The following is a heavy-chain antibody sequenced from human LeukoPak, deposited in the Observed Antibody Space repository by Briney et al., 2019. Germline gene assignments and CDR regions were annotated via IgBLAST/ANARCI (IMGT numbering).Heavy chain of an antibody. CDR3: ARDDNSGYYSGP. J-gene: IGHJ5*02. D-gene: IGHD3-22*01. V-gene: IGHV1-2*06. CDR1: GYTFIDYY. CDR2: INPSSGGT. Sequence: ASVKVSCKASGYTFIDYYMHWVGQAPGQGLEWMGRINPSSGGTNYAQKFQGRVTMTRDTSISTAYMELSRLRSDDTAVYYCARDDNSGYYSGPWGQGTLVTVSS.